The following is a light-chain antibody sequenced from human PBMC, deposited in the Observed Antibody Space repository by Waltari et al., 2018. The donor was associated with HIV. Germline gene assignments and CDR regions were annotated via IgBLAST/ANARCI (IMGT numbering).Light chain of an antibody. CDR3: QQYYSTPWT. Sequence: DIVMTQSPDSLAVSLGERATINCKSSQNVLYSSNKKKYVVWYQQKPGQPPKLLIYWASTRESGVPDRFSGSGSGTDFTLTISSLQADDVAVYYCQQYYSTPWTFGQGTRVEIK. CDR2: WAS. V-gene: IGKV4-1*01. J-gene: IGKJ1*01. CDR1: QNVLYSSNKKKY.